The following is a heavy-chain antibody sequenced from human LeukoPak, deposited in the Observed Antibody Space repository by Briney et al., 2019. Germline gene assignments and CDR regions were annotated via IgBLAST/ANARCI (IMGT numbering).Heavy chain of an antibody. CDR1: GGTFSSYT. Sequence: SVKVSCKASGGTFSSYTISWVRQAPGQGLEWMGRIIPILGIANYAQKFQGRVTITADKSTSTAYMELSSLRSEDTAVYYCARDKGRARRHDAFDIWGQGTMVTVSS. J-gene: IGHJ3*02. CDR3: ARDKGRARRHDAFDI. V-gene: IGHV1-69*04. CDR2: IIPILGIA.